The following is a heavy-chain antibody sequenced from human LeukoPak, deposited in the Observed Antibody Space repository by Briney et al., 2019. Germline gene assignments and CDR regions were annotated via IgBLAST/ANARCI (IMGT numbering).Heavy chain of an antibody. V-gene: IGHV4-34*01. CDR3: ARAPSFLYSSSWLDY. D-gene: IGHD6-13*01. J-gene: IGHJ4*02. Sequence: SETLSLTCAVYGGSFSGYYWSWIRQPPGKGLEWIGEINHSGSTNYNPSLKSRVTISVDTSKNQFPLKLSSVTAADTAVYYCARAPSFLYSSSWLDYWGQGTLVTVSS. CDR1: GGSFSGYY. CDR2: INHSGST.